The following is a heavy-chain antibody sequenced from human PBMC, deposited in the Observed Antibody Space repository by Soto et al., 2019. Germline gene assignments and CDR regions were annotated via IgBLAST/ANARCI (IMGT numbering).Heavy chain of an antibody. CDR1: GGSISSYY. V-gene: IGHV4-59*01. CDR2: IYYSGST. Sequence: SETLSLTCTVSGGSISSYYWSWIRQPPGKGLEWIGYIYYSGSTNYNPSLKSRVTISVDTSKNQFSLKLSSVTAADTAVYYCARNRKGNFDYWGQGTLVTVSS. CDR3: ARNRKGNFDY. J-gene: IGHJ4*02.